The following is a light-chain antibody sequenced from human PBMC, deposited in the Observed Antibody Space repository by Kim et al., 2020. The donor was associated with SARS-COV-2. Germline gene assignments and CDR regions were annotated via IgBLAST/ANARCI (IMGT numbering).Light chain of an antibody. CDR2: EDN. CDR3: QSYDSSISCG. Sequence: NFMLTQPHSVSESPGKTVTISCTRSSGSIASNYVQWYQQRPGSAPTTVIYEDNQRPSGVPDRFSGSIDSSSNSASLTISGLKTVDEADYYCQSYDSSISCGFGGGTQLTVL. V-gene: IGLV6-57*04. J-gene: IGLJ3*02. CDR1: SGSIASNY.